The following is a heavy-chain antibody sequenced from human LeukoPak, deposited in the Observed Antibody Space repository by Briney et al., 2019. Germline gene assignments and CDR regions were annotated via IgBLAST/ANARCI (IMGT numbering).Heavy chain of an antibody. V-gene: IGHV4-34*01. Sequence: PSETLSLTCAVYGGSFSGYYWSWIRQPPGKGLEWIGEINHSGSTNYNPSLKSRVTISVDTSKNQFSLKLSSVTAADTAVYYCARGRRYSYGPTYYFDYWGQGTLVTVSS. CDR2: INHSGST. CDR1: GGSFSGYY. D-gene: IGHD5-18*01. J-gene: IGHJ4*02. CDR3: ARGRRYSYGPTYYFDY.